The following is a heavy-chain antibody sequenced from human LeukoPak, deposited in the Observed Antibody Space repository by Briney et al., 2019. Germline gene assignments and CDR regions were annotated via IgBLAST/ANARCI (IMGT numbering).Heavy chain of an antibody. CDR2: IKPDGSEK. V-gene: IGHV3-7*03. Sequence: GGSLRLSCAASGFTFSTYWMTWVRQAPGKGLEWVAIIKPDGSEKYYVDSVKGRFTISRDNAENSLFLQMDGLRPEDTAVFYCARGQYTDGMSYWGQGTLVTVSS. J-gene: IGHJ4*02. CDR3: ARGQYTDGMSY. CDR1: GFTFSTYW. D-gene: IGHD2-2*02.